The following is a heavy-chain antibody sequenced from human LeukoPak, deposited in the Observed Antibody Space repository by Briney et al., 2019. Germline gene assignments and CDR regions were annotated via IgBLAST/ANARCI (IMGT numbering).Heavy chain of an antibody. D-gene: IGHD3-16*01. V-gene: IGHV1-18*01. J-gene: IGHJ3*02. CDR3: ARARTRFGEFGDVFDI. CDR1: GYTFSNYG. Sequence: ASVKVSCKASGYTFSNYGISWVRQAPGQGLEWMGWISAYNGNTIYAQRFQGRVTMTRDTSTSTAYMELRSLRSDDTAVYYCARARTRFGEFGDVFDIWGQGTAVTVSS. CDR2: ISAYNGNT.